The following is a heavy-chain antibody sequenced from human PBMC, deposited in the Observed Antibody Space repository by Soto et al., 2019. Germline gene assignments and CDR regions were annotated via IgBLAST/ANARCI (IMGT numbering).Heavy chain of an antibody. J-gene: IGHJ4*02. CDR2: ISWSSNYI. V-gene: IGHV3-9*01. Sequence: EDLLVQSGGGLVQPGRSLRLSCAPSGFTFDDYAMLWVRQAPGKGLEWVAGISWSSNYIGYADSVKGRFTISRDNAKNFLYLQMNRLRLDDTALYYRMKEKGGGVLWGQGSLVTVSS. D-gene: IGHD3-16*01. CDR1: GFTFDDYA. CDR3: MKEKGGGVL.